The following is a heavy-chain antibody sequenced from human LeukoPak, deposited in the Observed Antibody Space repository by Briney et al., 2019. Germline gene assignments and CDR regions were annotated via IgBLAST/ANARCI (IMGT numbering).Heavy chain of an antibody. J-gene: IGHJ6*03. CDR2: ISGSGSAL. Sequence: PGGSLRLSCAASGFTFSSYEMNWVRQAPGKGLEWVSYISGSGSALYYADSVKGRFTISRDNAKNSLYLQMNSLRAEDTAVYYCSRDGYHYYGSGTYFGYYYMDVWGKGTTVTIPS. V-gene: IGHV3-48*03. CDR1: GFTFSSYE. D-gene: IGHD3-10*01. CDR3: SRDGYHYYGSGTYFGYYYMDV.